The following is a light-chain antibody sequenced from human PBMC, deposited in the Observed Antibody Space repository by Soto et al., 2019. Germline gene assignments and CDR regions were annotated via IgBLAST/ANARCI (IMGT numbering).Light chain of an antibody. Sequence: DILVTQSPSSLSASVEDRVTITCRASQSISSYLNWYQQKPGKAPKLLIYAASSLQSGVPSRFSGSGSGTDFTLTISSLQPEDFATYYCQQSYSTPPNFGQGTRLEIK. CDR2: AAS. V-gene: IGKV1-39*01. J-gene: IGKJ5*01. CDR3: QQSYSTPPN. CDR1: QSISSY.